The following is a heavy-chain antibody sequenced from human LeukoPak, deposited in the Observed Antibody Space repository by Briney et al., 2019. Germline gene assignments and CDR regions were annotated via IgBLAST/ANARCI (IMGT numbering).Heavy chain of an antibody. Sequence: GGSLRLSCAASGFTVSSNYMNWVRQAPGKGLEWVSVIYRGGSTYYADSVKGRFTISRDNSKNTLYLQMNSLRAEDTAVYYCARGAYCSGGRCPGAFDIWGQGTMVTVSS. J-gene: IGHJ3*02. CDR1: GFTVSSNY. V-gene: IGHV3-53*01. D-gene: IGHD2-15*01. CDR2: IYRGGST. CDR3: ARGAYCSGGRCPGAFDI.